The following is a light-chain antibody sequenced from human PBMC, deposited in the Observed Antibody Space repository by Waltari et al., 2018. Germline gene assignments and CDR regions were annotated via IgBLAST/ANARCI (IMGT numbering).Light chain of an antibody. V-gene: IGKV3-15*01. J-gene: IGKJ1*01. CDR2: GAS. CDR3: QQYNNWPWT. Sequence: EIVVTQSPVTLSLSPGERATLSCRASQSVSRNLAWYQQKPGQAPRLLSYGASTRANNIPVRFSGSGSGTDFTFTITALQSEDFAVYYCQQYNNWPWTFGQGTKVEIK. CDR1: QSVSRN.